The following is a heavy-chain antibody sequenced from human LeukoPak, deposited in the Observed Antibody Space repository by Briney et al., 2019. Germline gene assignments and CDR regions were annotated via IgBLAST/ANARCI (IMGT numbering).Heavy chain of an antibody. Sequence: SETLSLTCTVPGGSISSYYWSWIRQPPGKGLEWIGYIYYSGSTNYNPSLKSRVTISVDTSKNQFSLKLSSVTAADTAVYYCARSYYDSSGYYFNWFDPWGQGTLVTVSS. V-gene: IGHV4-59*01. CDR1: GGSISSYY. D-gene: IGHD3-22*01. J-gene: IGHJ5*02. CDR2: IYYSGST. CDR3: ARSYYDSSGYYFNWFDP.